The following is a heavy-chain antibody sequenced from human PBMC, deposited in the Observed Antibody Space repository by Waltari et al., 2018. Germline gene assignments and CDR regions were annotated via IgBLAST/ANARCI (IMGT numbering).Heavy chain of an antibody. V-gene: IGHV4-34*01. D-gene: IGHD2-21*02. Sequence: QLRLQQWGAGLLKPSETLSLTCAVSGGSFNGYYWSWIRQTPGKGLEWIGEGDHSGSANYRPALKSRVTVSLDTSNKQVSLTLTSVTAADTGIYYCARDARDWEAVDNTYLDSWGQGTLVAVSS. CDR1: GGSFNGYY. J-gene: IGHJ4*02. CDR2: GDHSGSA. CDR3: ARDARDWEAVDNTYLDS.